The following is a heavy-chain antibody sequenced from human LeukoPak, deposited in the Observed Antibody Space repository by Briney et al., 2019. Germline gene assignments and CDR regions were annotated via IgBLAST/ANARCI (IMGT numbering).Heavy chain of an antibody. CDR1: GGSINDNNYY. J-gene: IGHJ4*02. D-gene: IGHD3-10*01. V-gene: IGHV4-39*01. CDR2: MSYSGTT. Sequence: SETLSLTCTVTGGSINDNNYYWGWVRQPPGKGLEWIGSMSYSGTTWYNPSLKSRVIISADTSKNQFSLRLTSVTASDTAVYYCAKRGVYGYFNYWGQGTQVTVSS. CDR3: AKRGVYGYFNY.